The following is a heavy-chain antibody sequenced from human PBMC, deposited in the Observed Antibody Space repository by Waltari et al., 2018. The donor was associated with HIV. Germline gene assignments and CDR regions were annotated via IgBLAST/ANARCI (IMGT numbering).Heavy chain of an antibody. V-gene: IGHV4-34*01. CDR2: SNGAGKI. J-gene: IGHJ2*01. CDR1: GESFVLSS. Sequence: QVHLDQWGAGLLMPSETLSLTCAVYGESFVLSSWNCIRPPPPTGLGWIGASNGAGKITLNPSLKSRLTISLNTSKKQFSLKLTSVTAADTGLYNCARGPVAWGEAHNLDWYFDVWGRGTLVTVSS. CDR3: ARGPVAWGEAHNLDWYFDV. D-gene: IGHD1-1*01.